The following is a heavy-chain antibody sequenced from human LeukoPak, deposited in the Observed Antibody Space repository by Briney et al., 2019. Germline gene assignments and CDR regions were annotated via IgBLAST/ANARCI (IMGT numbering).Heavy chain of an antibody. D-gene: IGHD5-18*01. Sequence: SGTLCLTCGVSGGSISNTNWWSWVRQPPGQGLEWIGEISLTGLTHYNPSLESRVTVSLDKSKNQLSLILTSVTAADTAMYYCAKYVDTTMDDLWGRGTPVSVSS. CDR3: AKYVDTTMDDL. V-gene: IGHV4-4*02. J-gene: IGHJ2*01. CDR2: ISLTGLT. CDR1: GGSISNTNW.